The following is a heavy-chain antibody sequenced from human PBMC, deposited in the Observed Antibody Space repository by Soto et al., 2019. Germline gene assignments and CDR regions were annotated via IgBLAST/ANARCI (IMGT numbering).Heavy chain of an antibody. CDR1: GYTFTSYG. V-gene: IGHV1-18*01. CDR2: ISAYNGNT. Sequence: QVQLVQSGAEVKKPGASVKVSCKASGYTFTSYGISWVRQAPGQGLEWMGWISAYNGNTNYAQKLQGRVTMTTDTSTSTAYMELSSLRSDVTAGYYCASGSCGIDYYYYYMYVWGKGTTVTVSS. CDR3: ASGSCGIDYYYYYMYV. D-gene: IGHD2-15*01. J-gene: IGHJ6*03.